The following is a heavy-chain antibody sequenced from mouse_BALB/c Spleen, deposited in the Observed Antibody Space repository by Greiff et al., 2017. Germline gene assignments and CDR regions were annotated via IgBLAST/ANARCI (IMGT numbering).Heavy chain of an antibody. CDR3: ARYKDGYYDYAMDY. Sequence: EVHLVESGPSLVKPSQTLSLTCSVTGDSITSGYWNWIRKFPGNKLEYMGYISYSGSTYYNPSLKSRISITRDTSKNQYYLQLNSVTTEDTATYYCARYKDGYYDYAMDYWGQGTSVTVSS. D-gene: IGHD2-3*01. CDR1: GDSITSGY. J-gene: IGHJ4*01. CDR2: ISYSGST. V-gene: IGHV3-8*02.